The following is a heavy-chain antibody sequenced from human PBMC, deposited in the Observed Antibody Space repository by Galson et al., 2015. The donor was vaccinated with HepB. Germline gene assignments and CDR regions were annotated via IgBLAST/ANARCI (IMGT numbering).Heavy chain of an antibody. V-gene: IGHV3-7*01. CDR1: GFTFSSYW. CDR2: IKQDGSEK. J-gene: IGHJ4*02. Sequence: SLRLSCAASGFTFSSYWMSWVRQAPGKGLEWVANIKQDGSEKYYVDSVKGRFTISRDNAKNSLYLQMNSLRAEDTAVYYCARGMVTMVRGFTPRGWGQGTLVTVSS. D-gene: IGHD3-10*01. CDR3: ARGMVTMVRGFTPRG.